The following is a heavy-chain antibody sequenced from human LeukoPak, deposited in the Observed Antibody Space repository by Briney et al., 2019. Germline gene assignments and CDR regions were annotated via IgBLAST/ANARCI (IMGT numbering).Heavy chain of an antibody. CDR2: IYDSGST. CDR1: GGSIRSRGYD. Sequence: KPSQTLSLTCTGSGGSIRSRGYDWGWIRQPPGRRLEWIAKIYDSGSTDYNPSLRSRVTISVDISKNQFSLKVTSVIAADTAVYYCARGRAGDSSGWYSRTGFDYWGQGTLVTVSS. D-gene: IGHD6-19*01. V-gene: IGHV4-39*01. CDR3: ARGRAGDSSGWYSRTGFDY. J-gene: IGHJ4*02.